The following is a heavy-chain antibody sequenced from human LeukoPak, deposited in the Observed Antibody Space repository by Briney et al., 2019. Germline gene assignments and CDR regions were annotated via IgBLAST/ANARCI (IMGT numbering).Heavy chain of an antibody. CDR3: ARDHTPRITIFGVVKNGMDV. V-gene: IGHV4-39*07. CDR1: GGSISGSSYY. CDR2: INHSGST. D-gene: IGHD3-3*01. Sequence: SETLSLTCTVSGGSISGSSYYWCWIRQPPGKGLEWIGEINHSGSTNYNPSLKSRVTISVDTSKNQFSLKLSSVTAADTAVYYCARDHTPRITIFGVVKNGMDVWGQGTTVTVSS. J-gene: IGHJ6*02.